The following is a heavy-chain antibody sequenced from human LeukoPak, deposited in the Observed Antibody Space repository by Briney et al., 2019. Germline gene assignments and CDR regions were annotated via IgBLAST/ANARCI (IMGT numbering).Heavy chain of an antibody. V-gene: IGHV1-69*13. CDR2: IIPIFGTA. CDR3: AREGYCSSTSCWFDP. D-gene: IGHD2-2*01. J-gene: IGHJ5*02. CDR1: GGAFRRYT. Sequence: ASVKVSCKASGGAFRRYTINWVRQAPGQGLEWMGGIIPIFGTANYAQKFQGRVTITADESTSTAYMELSSLRSEDTAVYYCAREGYCSSTSCWFDPWGQGTLVTVSS.